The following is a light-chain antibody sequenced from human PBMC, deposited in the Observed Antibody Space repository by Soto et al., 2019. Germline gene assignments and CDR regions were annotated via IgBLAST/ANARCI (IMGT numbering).Light chain of an antibody. J-gene: IGKJ3*01. V-gene: IGKV3-11*01. CDR1: PSDSRL. Sequence: EIVLTQSPSTLSLSPWERATLSCRASPSDSRLVALDQQKPGQAPRLLIYDASNRATGIAARFSGSGSGTDFPLTISLLEPEFFAIYYCHQSSSWPPSFGPGTTVDI. CDR2: DAS. CDR3: HQSSSWPPS.